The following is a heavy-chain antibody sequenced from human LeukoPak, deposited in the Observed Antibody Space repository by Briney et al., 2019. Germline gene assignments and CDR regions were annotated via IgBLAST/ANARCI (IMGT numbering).Heavy chain of an antibody. CDR3: ARVYRSYSFDAFDI. CDR1: GFTFSSYW. D-gene: IGHD1-14*01. V-gene: IGHV3-7*01. CDR2: IKQDGSEK. J-gene: IGHJ3*02. Sequence: GGSLRLSXAASGFTFSSYWMSWVRQAPGKGLEWEANIKQDGSEKDYVDSVKGRFTISRDNAKNSLYLQMNSLRAEDTAVYYCARVYRSYSFDAFDIWGQGTMVTVSS.